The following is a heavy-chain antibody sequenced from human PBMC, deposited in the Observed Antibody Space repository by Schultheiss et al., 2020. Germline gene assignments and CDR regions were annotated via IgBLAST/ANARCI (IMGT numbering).Heavy chain of an antibody. D-gene: IGHD6-13*01. J-gene: IGHJ6*02. CDR2: INHSGST. CDR3: ARAGGSSSWYDYYYYGMDV. CDR1: GGSFSGYY. Sequence: SETLSLTCTVYGGSFSGYYWSWIRQPPGKGLEWIGEINHSGSTYYNPSLKSRVTISVDTSKNQFSLKLSSVTAADTAVYYCARAGGSSSWYDYYYYGMDVWGQGTTVTVSS. V-gene: IGHV4-34*01.